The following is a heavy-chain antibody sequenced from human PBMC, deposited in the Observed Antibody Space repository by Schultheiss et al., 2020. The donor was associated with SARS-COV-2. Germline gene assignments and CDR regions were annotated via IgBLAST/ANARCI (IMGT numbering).Heavy chain of an antibody. D-gene: IGHD1-26*01. CDR3: ARNSGSYGGMDY. J-gene: IGHJ4*02. CDR2: ISWNSGSI. Sequence: GGSLRLSCAASGFTFDDYAMHWVRQAPGKGLEWVSGISWNSGSIGYADSVKGRFTISRDNAKNSLYLQMNSLRAEDTAVYYCARNSGSYGGMDYWGQGTLVTVSS. V-gene: IGHV3-9*01. CDR1: GFTFDDYA.